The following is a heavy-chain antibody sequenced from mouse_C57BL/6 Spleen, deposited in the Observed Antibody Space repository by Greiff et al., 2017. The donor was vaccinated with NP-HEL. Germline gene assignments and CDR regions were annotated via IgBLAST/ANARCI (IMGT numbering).Heavy chain of an antibody. CDR2: IDPEDGDT. J-gene: IGHJ3*01. Sequence: VQLQQSGAELVRPGASVKLSCTASGFNIKDYYMHWVKQRPEQGLEWIGRIDPEDGDTEYALKFQGKATMTADTSSNTAYLQLSSLTSEDTAVYYCTYYGSSSWFAYWGQGTLVTVSA. CDR1: GFNIKDYY. V-gene: IGHV14-1*01. D-gene: IGHD1-1*01. CDR3: TYYGSSSWFAY.